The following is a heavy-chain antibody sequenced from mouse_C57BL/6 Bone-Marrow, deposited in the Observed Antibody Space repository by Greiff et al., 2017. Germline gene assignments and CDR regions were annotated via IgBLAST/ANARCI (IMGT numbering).Heavy chain of an antibody. D-gene: IGHD4-1*02. CDR1: GFTFSSYA. V-gene: IGHV5-4*01. CDR2: ISDGGSYT. J-gene: IGHJ2*01. CDR3: ARDQLDFDY. Sequence: EVKVEESGGGLVKPGGSLKLSCAASGFTFSSYAMSWVRQTPEKRLEWVATISDGGSYTYYPDNVKGRFTISRDNAKNNLYLQMSHLKSEDTAMYYCARDQLDFDYWGQGTTLTVSS.